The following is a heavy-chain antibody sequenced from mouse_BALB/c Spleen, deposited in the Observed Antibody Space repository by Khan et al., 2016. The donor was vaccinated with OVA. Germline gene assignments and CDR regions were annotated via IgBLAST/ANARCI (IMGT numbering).Heavy chain of an antibody. CDR3: ARSNYGTFAY. D-gene: IGHD2-1*01. Sequence: EVELVESGGGLVKPGGSLKLSCAASGFTFSTYTISWVRQPPERRLEWVATISSGGDNTFYPDSLRGRFTISRDNAKNNLYLHMSSLRAEDTALYYCARSNYGTFAYWGQGTLVTVSA. V-gene: IGHV5-9*03. CDR2: ISSGGDNT. CDR1: GFTFSTYT. J-gene: IGHJ3*01.